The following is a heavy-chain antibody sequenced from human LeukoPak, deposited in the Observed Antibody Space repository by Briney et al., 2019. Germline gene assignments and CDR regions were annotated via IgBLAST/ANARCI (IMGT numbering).Heavy chain of an antibody. J-gene: IGHJ4*02. V-gene: IGHV1-2*04. CDR1: GYTFTGYY. CDR2: ISPDSGGT. CDR3: ARVGDTPFDY. D-gene: IGHD2-21*01. Sequence: ASVKVSCKASGYTFTGYYMHWVRQAPGQGLEWMGWISPDSGGTNYAQNFQGWVTMTRDTSISTAYMELSRLRSDDTAVYYCARVGDTPFDYWGQGTLVTVSS.